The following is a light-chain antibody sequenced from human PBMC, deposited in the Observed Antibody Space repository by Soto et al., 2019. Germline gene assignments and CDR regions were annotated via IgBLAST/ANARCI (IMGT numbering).Light chain of an antibody. V-gene: IGKV3-11*01. CDR2: DAS. J-gene: IGKJ5*01. CDR3: QHRMNWPLT. CDR1: QSVSSY. Sequence: EIVLTQSPATLSLSPGERATLSCRASQSVSSYLLWYQQKPGQTPRLLIYDASNSDTGIPARFSGSGSETDFTLTISSLEPEDFAVYYCQHRMNWPLTFGQGTRLEIK.